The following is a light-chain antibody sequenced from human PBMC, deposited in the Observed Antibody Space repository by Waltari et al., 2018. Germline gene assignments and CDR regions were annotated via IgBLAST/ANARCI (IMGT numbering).Light chain of an antibody. CDR3: FSRDRSGDHSV. J-gene: IGLJ3*02. V-gene: IGLV3-10*01. CDR2: EDN. CDR1: ALPKKY. Sequence: SSELPQPPSVSVSPGQTARITCSGDALPKKYVFWYQQKSGRAPVVVISEDNKRTSGSPRIFSGSTSGTMATLTSSGAQAEGEADYYSFSRDRSGDHSVFGGGTKLTVL.